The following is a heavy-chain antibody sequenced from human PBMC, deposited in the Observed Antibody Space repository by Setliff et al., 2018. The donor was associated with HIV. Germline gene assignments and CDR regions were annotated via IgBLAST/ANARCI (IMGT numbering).Heavy chain of an antibody. CDR1: GHTFTGYC. D-gene: IGHD6-19*01. CDR3: ARSAYISGRGPSSVAYMDV. CDR2: INDNSGST. V-gene: IGHV1-2*02. Sequence: ASVKVSCKASGHTFTGYCMHWVRQAPGQGLEWVGWINDNSGSTEYAQRFQGRVTMTRDTSINTVYMELSRLRSDDTAVYSCARSAYISGRGPSSVAYMDVWGKGTTVTVSS. J-gene: IGHJ6*03.